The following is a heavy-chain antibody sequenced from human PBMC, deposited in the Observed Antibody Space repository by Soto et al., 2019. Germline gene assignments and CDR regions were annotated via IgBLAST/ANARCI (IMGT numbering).Heavy chain of an antibody. CDR3: AKGLTNQWLAPGWFDP. CDR2: IYPGDSDT. Sequence: GESLKISCKGSGYSFSSYWSGWVRQMPGKGLEWMGIIYPGDSDTRYSPSFQGQVTISADKSISTAYLQWTGLKASDTALYYCAKGLTNQWLAPGWFDPWGQGTLVTVSS. V-gene: IGHV5-51*01. CDR1: GYSFSSYW. D-gene: IGHD6-19*01. J-gene: IGHJ5*02.